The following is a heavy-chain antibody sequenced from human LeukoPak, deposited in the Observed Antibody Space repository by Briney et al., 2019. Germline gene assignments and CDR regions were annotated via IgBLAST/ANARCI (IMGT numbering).Heavy chain of an antibody. CDR2: ISYDGTNE. V-gene: IGHV3-30*03. D-gene: IGHD3-10*01. CDR1: GFTFRSYC. J-gene: IGHJ3*02. CDR3: AILPSRGVNLASDAFDI. Sequence: PGGSLRLSCAASGFTFRSYCMHWVRQAPGKGLEWVAVISYDGTNEYYADSVKGRFTISRDNSKNTLYLQMNSLRAEDTAVYYCAILPSRGVNLASDAFDIWGQGTMVTVSS.